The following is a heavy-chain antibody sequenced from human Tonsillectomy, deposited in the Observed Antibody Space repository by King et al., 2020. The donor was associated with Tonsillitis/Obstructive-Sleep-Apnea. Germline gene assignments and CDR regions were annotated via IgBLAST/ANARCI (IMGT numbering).Heavy chain of an antibody. D-gene: IGHD4-17*01. V-gene: IGHV4-59*01. Sequence: QLQESGPGLVKPSETLSLTCTVSGSSISTYYWNWIRQPPGKGLEWVGYIYYSGSTNYNPSLKSRVTISIDTSKNQFSLKLSSVTATDTAVYFCARGSGAVTISFDYWGQGTLVTVSS. CDR1: GSSISTYY. J-gene: IGHJ4*02. CDR2: IYYSGST. CDR3: ARGSGAVTISFDY.